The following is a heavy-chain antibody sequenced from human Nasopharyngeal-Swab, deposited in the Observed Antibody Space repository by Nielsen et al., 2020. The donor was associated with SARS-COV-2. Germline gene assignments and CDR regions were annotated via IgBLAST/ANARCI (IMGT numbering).Heavy chain of an antibody. V-gene: IGHV3-43*01. CDR2: ISWDGGST. CDR1: GFTFDDYT. J-gene: IGHJ4*02. D-gene: IGHD2-15*01. Sequence: LSLTCAASGFTFDDYTMHWVRQAPGKGLEWVSLISWDGGSTYYADSVKGRFTISRDNSKNSLYLQMNSLRTEDTALYYCAMIGGSVIDCWGQGTLVTVSS. CDR3: AMIGGSVIDC.